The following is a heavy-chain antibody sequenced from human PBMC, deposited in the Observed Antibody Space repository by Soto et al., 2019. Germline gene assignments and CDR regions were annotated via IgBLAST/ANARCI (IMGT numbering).Heavy chain of an antibody. CDR1: GFSLSADGVG. V-gene: IGHV2-5*02. D-gene: IGHD2-2*01. J-gene: IGHJ3*01. CDR2: IYWDDDK. Sequence: QITLKESGPTLVKPTQTLTLTCTFSGFSLSADGVGVGWIRQPPGKALEWLALIYWDDDKRYRPSLKSRLTITKDPSKNQGVLTMTHTDPVDTATYYCAHAYGGTSWPNDAFDVWGQGAVVTVSS. CDR3: AHAYGGTSWPNDAFDV.